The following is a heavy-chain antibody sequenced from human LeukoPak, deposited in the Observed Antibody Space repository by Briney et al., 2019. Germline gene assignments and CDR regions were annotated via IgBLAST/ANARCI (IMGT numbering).Heavy chain of an antibody. D-gene: IGHD6-19*01. J-gene: IGHJ5*02. V-gene: IGHV1-18*01. Sequence: ASVKVSCKASGYNFTNYVITWVRQAPGQGLEWMGWISAYNGNTNYAQKLQGRVTMTTDTSTSTAYMELRSLRSDDTAVYYCARDLGVAGNNWFDPWGQGTLVTVSS. CDR1: GYNFTNYV. CDR2: ISAYNGNT. CDR3: ARDLGVAGNNWFDP.